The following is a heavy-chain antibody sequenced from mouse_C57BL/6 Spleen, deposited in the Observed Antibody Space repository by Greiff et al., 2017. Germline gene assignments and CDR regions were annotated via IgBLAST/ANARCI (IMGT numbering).Heavy chain of an antibody. D-gene: IGHD3-3*01. CDR3: AREGDRDWYFDV. Sequence: QVQLQQSGAELVKPGASVKISCKASGYAFSSYWMNWVKQRPGKGLEWIGQIYPGDGDTNYNGKFKGKATLTADKSSSTAYMQLSSLTSEDSAVYFCAREGDRDWYFDVWGTGTTVTVSS. J-gene: IGHJ1*03. CDR2: IYPGDGDT. V-gene: IGHV1-80*01. CDR1: GYAFSSYW.